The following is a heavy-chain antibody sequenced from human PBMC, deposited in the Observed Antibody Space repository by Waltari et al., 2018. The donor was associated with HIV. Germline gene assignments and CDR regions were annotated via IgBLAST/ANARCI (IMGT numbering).Heavy chain of an antibody. CDR3: AGKYCSGGSCYSYNWFDP. CDR1: GGSFSGYY. J-gene: IGHJ5*02. D-gene: IGHD2-15*01. Sequence: QVQLQQWGAGLLKPSETLSLTCAVYGGSFSGYYWSWIRQPPGKGLEWIGEINHSGSTNYNPSLKSRVTISVDTSKNQFSLKLSSVTAADTAVYYCAGKYCSGGSCYSYNWFDPWGQGTLVTVSS. V-gene: IGHV4-34*01. CDR2: INHSGST.